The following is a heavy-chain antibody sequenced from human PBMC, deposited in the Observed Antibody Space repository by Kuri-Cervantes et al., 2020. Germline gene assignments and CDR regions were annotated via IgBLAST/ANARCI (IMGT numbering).Heavy chain of an antibody. D-gene: IGHD2-15*01. Sequence: GESLKISCAASGFTFSDYYMSWIRQAPGKGLEWVSYISSSGSTIYYADSVKGRSTISRDNAKNSLYLQMNSLRAEDTAVYYCAREMLLVVAALYNTDAFDIWGQGTMVTVSS. CDR2: ISSSGSTI. CDR3: AREMLLVVAALYNTDAFDI. V-gene: IGHV3-11*04. CDR1: GFTFSDYY. J-gene: IGHJ3*02.